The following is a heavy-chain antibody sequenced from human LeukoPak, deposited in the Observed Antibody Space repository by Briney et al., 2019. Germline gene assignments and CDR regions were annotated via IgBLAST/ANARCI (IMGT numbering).Heavy chain of an antibody. V-gene: IGHV4-39*07. D-gene: IGHD2-2*01. J-gene: IGHJ6*02. Sequence: PSETLSLTCTVSGDSMSNSNSYWAWNRQPPGKGLEWIGEINHSGSTNYNPSLKSRVTISVDTSKNQFSLKLSSVTAADTAVYYCARVLVPAAILYYYYYYGMDVWGQGTTVTVSS. CDR3: ARVLVPAAILYYYYYYGMDV. CDR2: INHSGST. CDR1: GDSMSNSNSY.